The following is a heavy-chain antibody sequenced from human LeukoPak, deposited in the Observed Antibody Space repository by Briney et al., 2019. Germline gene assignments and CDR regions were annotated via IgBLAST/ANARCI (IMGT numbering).Heavy chain of an antibody. CDR1: GGSFSGYY. CDR2: IDHSGST. Sequence: PSETLSLTCAVYGGSFSGYYWSWIRQPPGKGLEWIGEIDHSGSTNYNPSLKSRVTISVDTSKNQFSLKLSSVTAADTAVYYCARERCSSTSCYAKYYCYGMDVWGQGTTVTVSS. D-gene: IGHD2-2*01. CDR3: ARERCSSTSCYAKYYCYGMDV. V-gene: IGHV4-34*01. J-gene: IGHJ6*02.